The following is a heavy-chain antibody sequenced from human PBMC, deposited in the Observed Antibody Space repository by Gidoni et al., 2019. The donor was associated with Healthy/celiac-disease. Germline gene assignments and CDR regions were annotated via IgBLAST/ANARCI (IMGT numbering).Heavy chain of an antibody. Sequence: QVQLVGSGGGVVQPGRSLRLSCAASGFTFSCHGMHWVRQAPGKGLGGVAVIGYDGSNKYYSDSVKGRFTISRDNSKNTLYLQMNSLRAEDTAVYYCARDPGSSSWTNDYYYGMDVWGQGTTVTVSS. CDR2: IGYDGSNK. V-gene: IGHV3-33*01. J-gene: IGHJ6*02. CDR1: GFTFSCHG. CDR3: ARDPGSSSWTNDYYYGMDV. D-gene: IGHD6-13*01.